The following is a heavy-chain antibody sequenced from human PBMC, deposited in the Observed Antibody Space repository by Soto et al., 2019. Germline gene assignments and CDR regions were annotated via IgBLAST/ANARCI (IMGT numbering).Heavy chain of an antibody. CDR2: ISGVIGKT. D-gene: IGHD3-10*01. CDR3: AKAWFPNGWDNHPVEV. CDR1: GFTFSNYA. V-gene: IGHV3-23*01. Sequence: EMQLLESGGGLVQPGGSLRLSCAASGFTFSNYAMSWVRQAPGKGLEWISAISGVIGKTYYADSVNGRFTISRDNSKKTLFLQMNSLRTEDTAIYYCAKAWFPNGWDNHPVEVWGQGALVTVSS. J-gene: IGHJ4*02.